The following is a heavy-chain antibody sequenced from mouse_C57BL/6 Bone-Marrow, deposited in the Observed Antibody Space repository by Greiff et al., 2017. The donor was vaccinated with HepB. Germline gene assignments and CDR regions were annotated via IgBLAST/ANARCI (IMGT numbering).Heavy chain of an antibody. CDR1: GFTFSSYA. CDR3: ARDRGNRDFDV. CDR2: ISDGGSYT. V-gene: IGHV5-4*01. J-gene: IGHJ1*03. Sequence: EVKVVDSGGGLVKPGGSLKLSCAASGFTFSSYAMSWVRQTPEKRLEWVATISDGGSYTYYPDNVKGRFTISRDNATNNLYLQMSNLKSEDTAMYYYARDRGNRDFDVWGTGTTVTVSS. D-gene: IGHD2-1*01.